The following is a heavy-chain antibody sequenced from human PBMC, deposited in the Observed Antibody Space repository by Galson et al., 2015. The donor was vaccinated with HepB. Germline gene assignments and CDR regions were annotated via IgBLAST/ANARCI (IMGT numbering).Heavy chain of an antibody. V-gene: IGHV1-3*01. Sequence: SVKVPCKASGYTFTSYAMHWVRQAPGQRLEWMGWINAGNGNTKYSQKFQGRVTITRDTSASTAYMELSSLRSEDTAVYYCARDRWSSGWYLGGWFDPWGQGTLVTVSS. CDR3: ARDRWSSGWYLGGWFDP. J-gene: IGHJ5*02. D-gene: IGHD6-19*01. CDR2: INAGNGNT. CDR1: GYTFTSYA.